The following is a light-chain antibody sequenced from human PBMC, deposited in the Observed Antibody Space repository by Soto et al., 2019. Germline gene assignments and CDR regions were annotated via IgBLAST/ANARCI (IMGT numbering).Light chain of an antibody. Sequence: VMTQSPATLSVSPGERATLSCRASQSVSSNLAWYQQKTGQAPRILIYGASTRATGIPDRFSGSGSGTELNLTISRLQSEDFAVYYCQQYNDWPRTFGQGTKVDIK. V-gene: IGKV3-15*01. CDR3: QQYNDWPRT. J-gene: IGKJ1*01. CDR2: GAS. CDR1: QSVSSN.